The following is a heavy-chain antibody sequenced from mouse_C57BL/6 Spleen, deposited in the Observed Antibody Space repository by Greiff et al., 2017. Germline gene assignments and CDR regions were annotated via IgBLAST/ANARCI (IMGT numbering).Heavy chain of an antibody. CDR2: IDPSDSET. Sequence: QVQLQQPGAELVRPGSSVKLSCKASGYTFTSYWMHWVKQRPIQGLEWIGNIDPSDSETHYNQKFKDKATLTVDKSSSTAYMQLSSLTSEDSAVYYCARWRDYSNYAYFDVWGTGTTVTVSS. CDR3: ARWRDYSNYAYFDV. V-gene: IGHV1-52*01. CDR1: GYTFTSYW. J-gene: IGHJ1*03. D-gene: IGHD2-5*01.